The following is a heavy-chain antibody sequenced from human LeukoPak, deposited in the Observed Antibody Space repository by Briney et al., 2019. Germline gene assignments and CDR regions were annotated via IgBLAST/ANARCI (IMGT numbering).Heavy chain of an antibody. V-gene: IGHV3-30-3*01. CDR2: ISYDGSNK. D-gene: IGHD2-15*01. CDR1: GFTFSSYA. J-gene: IGHJ4*02. Sequence: GGSLRLSCAASGFTFSSYAMHWVRQAPGKGLEWVAVISYDGSNKYYADSVKGRFTISRDNSKNTLYLQMNSLRAEDTAVYYCARSPQGFVVVVAAMDYWGQGTLVTVSS. CDR3: ARSPQGFVVVVAAMDY.